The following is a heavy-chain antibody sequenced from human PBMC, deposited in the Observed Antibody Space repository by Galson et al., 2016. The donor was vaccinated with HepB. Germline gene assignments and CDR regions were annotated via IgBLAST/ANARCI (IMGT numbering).Heavy chain of an antibody. CDR3: ARGHSRTWYEYYNYYYMDV. J-gene: IGHJ6*03. CDR1: GFTFSDYI. V-gene: IGHV3-21*01. CDR2: ITTISTNI. Sequence: SLRLSCAASGFTFSDYIINWVRQAPGKGLEWVSSITTISTNIYYADSVKGRFTISRDNAKNTLYLQMNSLRAEDTAVYYCARGHSRTWYEYYNYYYMDVWGKGTTVTVSS. D-gene: IGHD6-13*01.